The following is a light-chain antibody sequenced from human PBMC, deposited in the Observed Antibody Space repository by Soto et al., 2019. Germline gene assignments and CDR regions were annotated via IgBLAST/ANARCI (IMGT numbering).Light chain of an antibody. CDR1: QSISSY. CDR2: AAS. J-gene: IGKJ3*01. Sequence: DIQMTQSPSSLSASVGDRVTITCRASQSISSYLNWYQQKPGKAPKLLIYAASSLQSGVPSRFSGSGSGTDFTLTISSLPPEDSATYYCQQTYSTLGIFGPGTTVDIK. V-gene: IGKV1-39*01. CDR3: QQTYSTLGI.